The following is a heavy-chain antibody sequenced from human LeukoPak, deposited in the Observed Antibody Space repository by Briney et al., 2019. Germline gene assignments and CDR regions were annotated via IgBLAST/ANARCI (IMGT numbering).Heavy chain of an antibody. J-gene: IGHJ6*03. CDR2: IWYDGSNK. D-gene: IGHD5-18*01. Sequence: GGSLRLSCAASGFIFSNYGMHWVRQAPGKGLEWVAVIWYDGSNKYYADSVKGRFTISRDNSKNTLYLQMNSLRAEDTAVYYCAKESGYSYGPYYYYYMDVWGKGTTVTVSS. CDR1: GFIFSNYG. CDR3: AKESGYSYGPYYYYYMDV. V-gene: IGHV3-33*06.